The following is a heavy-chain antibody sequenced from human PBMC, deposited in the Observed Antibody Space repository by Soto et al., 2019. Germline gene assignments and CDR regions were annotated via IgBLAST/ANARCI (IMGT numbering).Heavy chain of an antibody. CDR2: IIPIFGTA. CDR1: GGTFSSYA. CDR3: ARGYDSSGYYSKYYYYGMDV. D-gene: IGHD3-22*01. V-gene: IGHV1-69*13. J-gene: IGHJ6*02. Sequence: ASVKVSCKASGGTFSSYAISWVRQAPGQGLEWMGGIIPIFGTANYAQKFQGRVTITADESTSTAYMELSSLRSEDTAVYYCARGYDSSGYYSKYYYYGMDVWGQGTTVTVS.